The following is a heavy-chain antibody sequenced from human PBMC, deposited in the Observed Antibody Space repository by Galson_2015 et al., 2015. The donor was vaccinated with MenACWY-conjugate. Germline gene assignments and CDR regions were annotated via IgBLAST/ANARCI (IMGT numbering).Heavy chain of an antibody. CDR2: INPNSGGT. Sequence: SVKVSCKASGYAFSGYYIHWVRQAPGQGLEWMGWINPNSGGTNYAQKFQGWVTMTRDTSISTAYMELSRLKADDTAMYYCARDRTRNGWSAFDIWGQGTIVTVSS. J-gene: IGHJ3*02. CDR3: ARDRTRNGWSAFDI. V-gene: IGHV1-2*04. D-gene: IGHD6-19*01. CDR1: GYAFSGYY.